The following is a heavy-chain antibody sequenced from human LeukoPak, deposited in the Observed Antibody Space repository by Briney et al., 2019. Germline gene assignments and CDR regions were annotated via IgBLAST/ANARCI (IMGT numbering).Heavy chain of an antibody. CDR1: GGSISSYY. Sequence: SETLSLTCTVSGGSISSYYWSWIRQPPGKGLEWIGRIYTSGSTNYNPSLKSRVTISVDTSKNQFSLKLSSVTAADTAVYYCAREATVVTPGDYYYYMDVWGKGTTVTVSS. V-gene: IGHV4-4*08. CDR3: AREATVVTPGDYYYYMDV. J-gene: IGHJ6*03. CDR2: IYTSGST. D-gene: IGHD4-23*01.